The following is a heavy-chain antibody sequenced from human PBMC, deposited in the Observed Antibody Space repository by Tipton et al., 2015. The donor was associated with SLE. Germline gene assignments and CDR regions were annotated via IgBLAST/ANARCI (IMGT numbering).Heavy chain of an antibody. D-gene: IGHD6-19*01. Sequence: TLSLTCAVYGGCFSGYYWSWIRQPPGKGLEWIGEINHSRSTNYNPSLKGRVTISVDTSKNQFSLKLSSVSAADTVVYYCARAQWLVRWFDPWGQGTLVTVSS. CDR2: INHSRST. V-gene: IGHV4-34*01. CDR1: GGCFSGYY. J-gene: IGHJ5*02. CDR3: ARAQWLVRWFDP.